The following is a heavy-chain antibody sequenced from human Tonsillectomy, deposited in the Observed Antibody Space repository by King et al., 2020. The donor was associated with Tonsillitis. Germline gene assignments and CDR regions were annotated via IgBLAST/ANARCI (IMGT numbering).Heavy chain of an antibody. D-gene: IGHD1-26*01. J-gene: IGHJ3*02. CDR2: IGSNGGST. CDR1: GFTFSSYA. Sequence: QLVQSGGGLVQPGGSLRLSCSASGFTFSSYAMHWVRQAPGKGLEYVSAIGSNGGSTYYADSVKGRFTISRDNSKNTLYLQMSSLRAEDTAVFYCVKERSPRGAFDIWGQGTMVTVSS. V-gene: IGHV3-64D*06. CDR3: VKERSPRGAFDI.